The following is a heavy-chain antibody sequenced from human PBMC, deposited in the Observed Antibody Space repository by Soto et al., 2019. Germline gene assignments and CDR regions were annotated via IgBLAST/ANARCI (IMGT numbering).Heavy chain of an antibody. J-gene: IGHJ4*02. D-gene: IGHD6-19*01. CDR2: INSDGSST. CDR3: ARVSAKIAVAGTSDFDY. Sequence: PWGSLRLSCSASGFTSSSYWMHLIRQAPGKGLVWVSRINSDGSSTSYADSVKGRFTISRDNAKNTLYLQMNSLRAEDTAVYYCARVSAKIAVAGTSDFDYWGQGTLVTVSS. CDR1: GFTSSSYW. V-gene: IGHV3-74*01.